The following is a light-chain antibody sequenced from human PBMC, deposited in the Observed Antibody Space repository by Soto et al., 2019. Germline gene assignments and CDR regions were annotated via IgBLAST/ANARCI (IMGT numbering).Light chain of an antibody. CDR1: NIGSKN. J-gene: IGLJ3*02. V-gene: IGLV3-9*01. Sequence: SYELTQPLSVSVALGQTARITCGGNNIGSKNVHWYQQKPGQAPVLVIYRDSNRPSGIPERFSGSNSRNPATLTISRAQAGDEADYYCQVWDSSTASVFGGGTQLTVL. CDR2: RDS. CDR3: QVWDSSTASV.